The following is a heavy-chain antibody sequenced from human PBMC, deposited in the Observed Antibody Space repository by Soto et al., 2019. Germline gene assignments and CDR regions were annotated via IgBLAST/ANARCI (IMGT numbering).Heavy chain of an antibody. D-gene: IGHD3-3*01. J-gene: IGHJ3*01. CDR3: VIHLNKIFGVANDLGATNDAFDL. CDR1: GFSIRSGYY. CDR2: IYHSGSP. Sequence: QVQLQESGPGLVKPSETLSLTCAVSGFSIRSGYYWGWIRQPPGKGLEWIGSIYHSGSPYYNPSLKRRVTISVDTSKNQFSLKLSSVTAADTAVYYCVIHLNKIFGVANDLGATNDAFDLWGQGTMVTVSS. V-gene: IGHV4-38-2*01.